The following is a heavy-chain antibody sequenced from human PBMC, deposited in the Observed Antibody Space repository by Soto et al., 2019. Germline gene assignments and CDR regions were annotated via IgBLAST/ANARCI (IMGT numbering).Heavy chain of an antibody. J-gene: IGHJ4*02. CDR2: VYVTGTGT. D-gene: IGHD3-10*01. Sequence: GESLKVSCKASGYPFTTYHLHWVRQAPGQGLEWMGIVYVTGTGTGSAQKFQGRLTMTRDRSTSTVYMELSSLRSEDTAVYYCARPEGYGSGSYYFDSWGQGTLVTVSS. CDR1: GYPFTTYH. CDR3: ARPEGYGSGSYYFDS. V-gene: IGHV1-46*01.